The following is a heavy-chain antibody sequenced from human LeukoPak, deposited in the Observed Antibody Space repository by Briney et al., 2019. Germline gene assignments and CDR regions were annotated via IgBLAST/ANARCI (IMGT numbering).Heavy chain of an antibody. V-gene: IGHV3-7*01. CDR2: IKQDGSEK. CDR3: ARAQAGSYYTFDY. CDR1: GFTFSSYW. Sequence: GGSLRLSCAASGFTFSSYWMSWVRQAPGKGLEWVANIKQDGSEKYYVDSVKGRFTISRDNAKNSLYLQMNSLRAEDTAVYYCARAQAGSYYTFDYWGQGTLVTVSS. D-gene: IGHD3-10*01. J-gene: IGHJ4*02.